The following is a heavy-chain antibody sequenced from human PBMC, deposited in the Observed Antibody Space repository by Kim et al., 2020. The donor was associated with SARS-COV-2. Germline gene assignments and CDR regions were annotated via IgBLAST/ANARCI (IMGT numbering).Heavy chain of an antibody. CDR1: GYTFSSYA. CDR3: ARGIYCSTTNCFALSDLFDS. D-gene: IGHD2-2*01. V-gene: IGHV1-3*01. J-gene: IGHJ5*01. Sequence: ASVKVSCKASGYTFSSYAMHWVRQAPGQRLELLGWINAGNGNTKYSQKFQGRVTITRDTSASTDYMELSSLRSEETAVYYCARGIYCSTTNCFALSDLFDSWGQGTLVTVSS. CDR2: INAGNGNT.